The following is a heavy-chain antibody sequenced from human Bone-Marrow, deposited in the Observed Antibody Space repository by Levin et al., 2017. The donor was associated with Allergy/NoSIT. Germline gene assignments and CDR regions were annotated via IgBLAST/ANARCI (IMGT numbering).Heavy chain of an antibody. Sequence: SQTLSLTCTVSGGSISSSYWSWIRQPAGKGLEWIGRIYTSGSTNYNPSLKSRVTMSVDTSKNQFSLKLSSVTAADTAVYYCARDWPRRSGCSGGSCYRYNWFDPWGQGTLVTVSS. CDR2: IYTSGST. J-gene: IGHJ5*02. CDR3: ARDWPRRSGCSGGSCYRYNWFDP. D-gene: IGHD2-15*01. CDR1: GGSISSSY. V-gene: IGHV4-4*07.